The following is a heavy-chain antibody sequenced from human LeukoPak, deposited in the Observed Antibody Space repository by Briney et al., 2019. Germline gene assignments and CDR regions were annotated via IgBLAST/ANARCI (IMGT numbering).Heavy chain of an antibody. CDR3: ARLAIRSTWYFDL. D-gene: IGHD3-10*01. V-gene: IGHV4-4*09. CDR1: GGSINSYY. Sequence: TSETLSLTCTVSGGSINSYYWGWIRQPPGNGLEWIGLMYPSGSTTYNPSVKSRVSISVGTSKNQVSLTVSSVAAADTAVYYCARLAIRSTWYFDLWGRGTLVSVSS. J-gene: IGHJ2*01. CDR2: MYPSGST.